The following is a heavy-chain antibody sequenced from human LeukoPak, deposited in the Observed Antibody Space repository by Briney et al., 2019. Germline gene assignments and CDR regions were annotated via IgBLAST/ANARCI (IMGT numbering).Heavy chain of an antibody. CDR3: TRWLTVDRAYDP. J-gene: IGHJ5*02. V-gene: IGHV3-49*04. CDR2: IRRQASGGTT. D-gene: IGHD3-22*01. Sequence: GGSLRLSCAASGFTFGNFAMNCARQAPGKGLEWVAFIRRQASGGTTEYAASVKGRFTISRDHSKSIAYLQMNSLKTEDTAVYYCTRWLTVDRAYDPWGQGTLVTVSS. CDR1: GFTFGNFA.